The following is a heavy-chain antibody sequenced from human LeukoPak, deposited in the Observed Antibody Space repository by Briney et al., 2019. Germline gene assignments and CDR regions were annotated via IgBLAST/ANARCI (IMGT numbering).Heavy chain of an antibody. D-gene: IGHD2-21*02. CDR2: ISYDGSNK. Sequence: GGSLRLSCAASGFTFSSYGMHWVRQAPGKGLEWVGVISYDGSNKYYADSVKGRFTISRDNSKNTLYLQMNSLRAEDTAVYYCAKAALAYCGGDCRDDAFDIWGQGTMVTVSS. CDR1: GFTFSSYG. CDR3: AKAALAYCGGDCRDDAFDI. V-gene: IGHV3-30*18. J-gene: IGHJ3*02.